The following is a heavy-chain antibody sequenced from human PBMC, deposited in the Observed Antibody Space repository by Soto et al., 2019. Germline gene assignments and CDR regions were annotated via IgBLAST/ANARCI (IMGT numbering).Heavy chain of an antibody. J-gene: IGHJ6*03. CDR3: VKDLDPKYRVGYYMYG. V-gene: IGHV3-23*01. Sequence: GGSLRLSCAASGFTFSSYAMSWVRQAPWKGLEWVSAISGSGGSTYYADSVKGRFTISRDNSKNTLYLQMNSLRAEDTAVYYCVKDLDPKYRVGYYMYGRDKGNKVTVYS. D-gene: IGHD1-1*01. CDR1: GFTFSSYA. CDR2: ISGSGGST.